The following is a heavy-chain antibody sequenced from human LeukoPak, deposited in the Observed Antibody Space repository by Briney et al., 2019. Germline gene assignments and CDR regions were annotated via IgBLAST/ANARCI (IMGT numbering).Heavy chain of an antibody. CDR3: ARAPTAYCLSTNCQPYFDY. D-gene: IGHD2-2*01. CDR2: IYTGGST. J-gene: IGHJ4*02. V-gene: IGHV4-61*02. Sequence: SETLSLTCTVSGGSISSGSYYWSWIRQPAGEGLEWIGRIYTGGSTNYNPSLKSRVTLSIETPKNQFSLELTSVTAADTAVYYCARAPTAYCLSTNCQPYFDYWGQGILVTVSS. CDR1: GGSISSGSYY.